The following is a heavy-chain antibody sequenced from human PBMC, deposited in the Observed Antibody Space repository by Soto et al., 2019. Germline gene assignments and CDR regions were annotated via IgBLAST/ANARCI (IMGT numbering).Heavy chain of an antibody. CDR2: IKQDGSEK. D-gene: IGHD6-19*01. CDR1: GFTFSSYW. CDR3: ARDRETIAVAGTGYPYWYFDL. V-gene: IGHV3-7*01. J-gene: IGHJ2*01. Sequence: EVQLVESGGGLVQPGGSLRLSCAASGFTFSSYWMSWVRQAPEKGLEWVANIKQDGSEKYYVDSVKGRFTISRDNAKNSLYLQMNSLRAEDTAVYYCARDRETIAVAGTGYPYWYFDLWGRGTLVTVSS.